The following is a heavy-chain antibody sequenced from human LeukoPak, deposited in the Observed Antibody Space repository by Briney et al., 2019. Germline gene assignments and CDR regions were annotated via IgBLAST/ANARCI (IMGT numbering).Heavy chain of an antibody. CDR2: ISGSGGST. V-gene: IGHV3-23*01. CDR3: AKDLVRGVKLYGEDYYYYGMDV. J-gene: IGHJ6*02. D-gene: IGHD3-10*01. Sequence: GGSLRLSCAASGFTFSSYAMSWVRQAPGKGLEWVSAISGSGGSTYYADSVKGRFTISRDNSKNTLYLQMNSLRAEDTAVYYCAKDLVRGVKLYGEDYYYYGMDVWGQGTTVTVSS. CDR1: GFTFSSYA.